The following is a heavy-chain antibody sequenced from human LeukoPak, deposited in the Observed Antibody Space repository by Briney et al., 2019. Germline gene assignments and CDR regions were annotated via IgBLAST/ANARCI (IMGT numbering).Heavy chain of an antibody. J-gene: IGHJ4*02. V-gene: IGHV4-34*01. Sequence: SETLSLTCAVYGGSFSGYYWSWIRQPPGKGLEWIGEINHSGSTNYNPSLKSRVTISVDTSKNQFSLKLSSVTAADTAVYYCARGARVAVAGTRLVGLDYWGQGTLVTVSS. CDR1: GGSFSGYY. CDR3: ARGARVAVAGTRLVGLDY. CDR2: INHSGST. D-gene: IGHD6-19*01.